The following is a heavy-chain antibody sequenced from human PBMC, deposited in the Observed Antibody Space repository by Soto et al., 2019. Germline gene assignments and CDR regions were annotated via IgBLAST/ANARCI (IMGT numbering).Heavy chain of an antibody. Sequence: QVQLVESGGGLVKPGGSLRLSCAASGFTFSDYYMSWIRQAPGKGLEWVSYISSSGSTIFYADSVKGRFTISRDTAKISLYLQMNSLRAEDTAVYYCARVERGITIFGVVIPPFDYWGQGTLVTVSS. V-gene: IGHV3-11*01. CDR1: GFTFSDYY. D-gene: IGHD3-3*01. CDR2: ISSSGSTI. CDR3: ARVERGITIFGVVIPPFDY. J-gene: IGHJ4*02.